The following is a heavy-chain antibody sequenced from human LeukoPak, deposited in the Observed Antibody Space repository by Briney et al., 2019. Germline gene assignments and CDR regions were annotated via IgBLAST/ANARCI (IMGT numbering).Heavy chain of an antibody. V-gene: IGHV3-30-3*01. Sequence: PGGSLRLSCAASGFTFSSYAMHWVRQAPGKGLEWVAVISYDGSNKYYADSVKGRFTISRDNSKNTLYLQMNSLRAEDTAVYYCARPYYYDSSGYSYGMDVWGQGTTVTVSS. J-gene: IGHJ6*02. D-gene: IGHD3-22*01. CDR1: GFTFSSYA. CDR3: ARPYYYDSSGYSYGMDV. CDR2: ISYDGSNK.